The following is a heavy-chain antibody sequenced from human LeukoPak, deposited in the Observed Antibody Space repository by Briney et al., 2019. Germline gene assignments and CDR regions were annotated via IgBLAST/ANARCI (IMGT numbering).Heavy chain of an antibody. Sequence: GGSLRLSCAASGFTLSSYAMSWVRQGPGKGLEWVSAISVSGNTYHADSVKGRFTISRDSSKNTLYLQMNSLRSDDTAVYYCARDSTRYCSGGSCSNFDYWGQGTLVTVSS. CDR1: GFTLSSYA. D-gene: IGHD2-15*01. CDR3: ARDSTRYCSGGSCSNFDY. CDR2: ISVSGNT. V-gene: IGHV3-23*01. J-gene: IGHJ4*02.